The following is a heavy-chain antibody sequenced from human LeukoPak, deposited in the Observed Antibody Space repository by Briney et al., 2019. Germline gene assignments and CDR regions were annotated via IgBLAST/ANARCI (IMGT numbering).Heavy chain of an antibody. CDR3: AREDLYCSGGSCYDWFDP. CDR1: GFTVSSNY. D-gene: IGHD2-15*01. Sequence: RGSLRLSCAASGFTVSSNYMSWVRQAPGKGLEWVSVIYSGGSTYYADSVKGRFTISRDNSKNTLYLQMNSLRAEDTAVYYCAREDLYCSGGSCYDWFDPWGQGTLVTVSS. V-gene: IGHV3-66*02. J-gene: IGHJ5*02. CDR2: IYSGGST.